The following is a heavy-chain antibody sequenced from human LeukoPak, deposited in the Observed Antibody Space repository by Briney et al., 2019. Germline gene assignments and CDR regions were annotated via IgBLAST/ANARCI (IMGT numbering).Heavy chain of an antibody. CDR2: ISGRDNGT. D-gene: IGHD3-10*01. Sequence: GGSLRLSCAASGLTFSIYAMTWVRQGPGKGLELVSGISGRDNGTWYADSVKGRFTISRDNSKNTLYLQMNTLTGEDTAVYYCAKGFYHYFGSGSYTLDSWGQGTQVTVSS. CDR1: GLTFSIYA. J-gene: IGHJ4*02. CDR3: AKGFYHYFGSGSYTLDS. V-gene: IGHV3-23*01.